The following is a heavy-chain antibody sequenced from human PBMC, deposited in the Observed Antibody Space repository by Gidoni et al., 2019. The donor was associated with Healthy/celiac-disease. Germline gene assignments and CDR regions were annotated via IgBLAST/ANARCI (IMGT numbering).Heavy chain of an antibody. V-gene: IGHV1-8*01. D-gene: IGHD2-2*01. CDR3: ARGGSSTSP. J-gene: IGHJ5*02. CDR2: MNPNSGNT. CDR1: GYTFTSYD. Sequence: QVQLVQSGAEVKKPGASVKAACKAAGYTFTSYDINGVRQATGQGLEWMGWMNPNSGNTGYAQNFQRIVTMTRNTSISTAYMELSSLRSEDTAVYYCARGGSSTSPWGQGTLVTVSS.